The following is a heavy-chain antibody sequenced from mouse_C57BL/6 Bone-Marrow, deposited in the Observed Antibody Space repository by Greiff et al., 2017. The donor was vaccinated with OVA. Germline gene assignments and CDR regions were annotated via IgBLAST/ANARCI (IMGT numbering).Heavy chain of an antibody. CDR3: ARGDGYSLPFAY. D-gene: IGHD2-3*01. J-gene: IGHJ3*01. Sequence: QVQLKQPGAELVKPGASVKLSCKASGYTFTSSWMHWVKQRPGRGLEWIGRLDPNSGGTKYNEKFQSKATLTVDKPSSTAYMQLSSLTSEDSAVYYCARGDGYSLPFAYWGQGTLVTVSA. CDR2: LDPNSGGT. CDR1: GYTFTSSW. V-gene: IGHV1-72*01.